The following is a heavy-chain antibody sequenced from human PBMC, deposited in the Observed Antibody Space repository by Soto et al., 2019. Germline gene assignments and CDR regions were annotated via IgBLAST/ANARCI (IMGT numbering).Heavy chain of an antibody. CDR2: TYKRSKWYS. D-gene: IGHD6-19*01. V-gene: IGHV6-1*01. Sequence: PSQTLSLTCAISGDSLSSNTAAWSWIRQSPSRGLEWLGRTYKRSKWYSDFAISVKSRITSNADTSKNQFSLHLDSVTPEDTAVYYCARDNRIEVGDDFWGQGTQVTVS. J-gene: IGHJ4*02. CDR1: GDSLSSNTAA. CDR3: ARDNRIEVGDDF.